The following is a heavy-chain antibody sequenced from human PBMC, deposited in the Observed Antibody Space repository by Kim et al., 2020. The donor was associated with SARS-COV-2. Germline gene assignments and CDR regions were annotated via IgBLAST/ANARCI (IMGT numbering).Heavy chain of an antibody. V-gene: IGHV3-23*01. CDR1: GFTFSRYA. CDR2: ISRTGAST. CDR3: AKDREEADYYYYGMDV. Sequence: GGSLRLSCAASGFTFSRYAMSWVRQAPGKGLEWVSSISRTGASTYYADSVQGRFTISRDNSENTLYLQMYILKAEDTAVYYCAKDREEADYYYYGMDVWGQGTTVTVSS. J-gene: IGHJ6*02.